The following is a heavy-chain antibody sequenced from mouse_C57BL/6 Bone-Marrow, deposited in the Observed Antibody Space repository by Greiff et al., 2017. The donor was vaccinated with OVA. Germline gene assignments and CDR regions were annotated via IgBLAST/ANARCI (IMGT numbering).Heavy chain of an antibody. CDR1: GYTFTSYW. Sequence: VQLQQSGAELAKPGASVKLSCKASGYTFTSYWMHWVKQRPGQGLEWIGYINPSSGYTKYNQKFKDKATLTADKSSSTAYMQLSSLTSDDSAVYYCARNDYGYYAMDYWGQGTSVTVSS. CDR2: INPSSGYT. V-gene: IGHV1-7*01. CDR3: ARNDYGYYAMDY. J-gene: IGHJ4*01. D-gene: IGHD2-4*01.